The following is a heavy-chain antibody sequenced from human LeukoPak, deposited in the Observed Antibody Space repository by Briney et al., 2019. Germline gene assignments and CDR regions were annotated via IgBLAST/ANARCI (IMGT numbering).Heavy chain of an antibody. CDR2: INHSGST. CDR3: ARKYDFWSGYYFY. D-gene: IGHD3-3*01. CDR1: GGSFSGYY. Sequence: SETLSLTCAVYGGSFSGYYWSWIRQPPGKGLEWIGEINHSGSTNYNPSLKSRVTISVDTSKNQFSLKLSSVTAADTAVYYCARKYDFWSGYYFYWGQGTLVTVSS. V-gene: IGHV4-34*01. J-gene: IGHJ4*02.